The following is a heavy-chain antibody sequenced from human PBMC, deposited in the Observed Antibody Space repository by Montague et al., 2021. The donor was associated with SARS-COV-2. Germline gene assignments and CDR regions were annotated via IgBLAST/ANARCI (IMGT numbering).Heavy chain of an antibody. D-gene: IGHD2-15*01. CDR1: GFTFDDYA. Sequence: SLRLSCAASGFTFDDYAMHWVRQAPGKGLGWVSGISWNSGSRVYADSVKGRFTISRDNAKNSLYLQMNNLRADDTALHYCVKDMGCSGGSCYSGWKNYYGTDVWGQGTTVTVSS. CDR2: ISWNSGSR. V-gene: IGHV3-9*01. CDR3: VKDMGCSGGSCYSGWKNYYGTDV. J-gene: IGHJ6*02.